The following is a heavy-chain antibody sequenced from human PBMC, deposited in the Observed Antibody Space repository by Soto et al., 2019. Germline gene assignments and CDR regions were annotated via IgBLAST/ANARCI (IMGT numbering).Heavy chain of an antibody. D-gene: IGHD2-15*01. CDR1: GYTFTSYG. V-gene: IGHV1-18*01. CDR3: ARGLYCSGGNCYLLFDY. CDR2: ISAYNGNT. J-gene: IGHJ4*02. Sequence: QVQLVQSGAEVKKPGASVKVSCRASGYTFTSYGISWVRQAPEQGLVWMGWISAYNGNTNYAQKVQGRVTMTTDTSTRTADMELMSLRSDDTAVYYCARGLYCSGGNCYLLFDYWGQGTLVTVSS.